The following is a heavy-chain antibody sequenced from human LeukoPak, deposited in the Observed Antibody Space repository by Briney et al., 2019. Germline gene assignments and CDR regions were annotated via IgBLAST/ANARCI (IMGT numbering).Heavy chain of an antibody. CDR3: ARGRGYCSGGGCNGGY. Sequence: SETLSLTCTVSGGSISSYYWSWIRQPPGKGLEWIGYIYYSGSTNYNPSLKSRVTISVDTSKNQFSLKLSSVTAADTAVYYCARGRGYCSGGGCNGGYWGQGTLVTVSS. CDR1: GGSISSYY. V-gene: IGHV4-59*12. D-gene: IGHD2-15*01. CDR2: IYYSGST. J-gene: IGHJ4*02.